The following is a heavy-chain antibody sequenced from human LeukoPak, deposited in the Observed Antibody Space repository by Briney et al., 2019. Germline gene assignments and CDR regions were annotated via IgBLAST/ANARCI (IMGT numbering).Heavy chain of an antibody. D-gene: IGHD6-13*01. CDR1: GFTFSSYS. Sequence: PGGSLRLSCAASGFTFSSYSMNWVRQAPGKGLEWVSSISSSSSYIYYADSVKGRFTISRDNAKNSVYLKMNSLRAEDTAVYYCATDSSSWPPHDYWGQGKLVTVSS. CDR2: ISSSSSYI. V-gene: IGHV3-21*01. CDR3: ATDSSSWPPHDY. J-gene: IGHJ4*02.